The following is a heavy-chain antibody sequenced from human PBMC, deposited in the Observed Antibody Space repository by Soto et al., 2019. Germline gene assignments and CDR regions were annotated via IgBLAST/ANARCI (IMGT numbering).Heavy chain of an antibody. CDR2: ISSTSSYV. CDR3: ATVTGSYNHHY. V-gene: IGHV3-21*01. D-gene: IGHD1-26*01. Sequence: XGSLILSCSASGFNLSTYTMHWVRQAPGKGLNWVSSISSTSSYVYYADSVKGRFTISRDNAKNSLYLQMNSLRAEDTAVYYCATVTGSYNHHYWGQGNLVTVS. J-gene: IGHJ4*02. CDR1: GFNLSTYT.